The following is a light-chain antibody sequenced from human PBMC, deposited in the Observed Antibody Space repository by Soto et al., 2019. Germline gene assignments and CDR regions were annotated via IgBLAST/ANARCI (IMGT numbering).Light chain of an antibody. CDR1: QTVSSNY. CDR2: GAS. J-gene: IGKJ2*01. CDR3: QQYGSSPPT. V-gene: IGKV3-20*01. Sequence: EIVLTQSPGTLSLSPGERATLSCRASQTVSSNYLAWYQQKPGQAPRLLIYGASSRATGIPDRVSGSGSGTDFTLTINRLEPEDFAVYYCQQYGSSPPTFGQGTKLEIK.